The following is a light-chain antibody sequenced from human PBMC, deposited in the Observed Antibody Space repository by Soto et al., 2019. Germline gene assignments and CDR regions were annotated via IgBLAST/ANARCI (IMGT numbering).Light chain of an antibody. CDR1: SSDVGVYNY. CDR3: SSYTSSNTGV. CDR2: EVS. J-gene: IGLJ3*02. V-gene: IGLV2-14*01. Sequence: QSVLTQPASVSGSPGQSITFSCTGTSSDVGVYNYVSWYQQHPGKAPKLMIYEVSHRPSGVSTRFSGSKSGNTASLTISGLQAEDEADYYCSSYTSSNTGVFGGGTKLTVL.